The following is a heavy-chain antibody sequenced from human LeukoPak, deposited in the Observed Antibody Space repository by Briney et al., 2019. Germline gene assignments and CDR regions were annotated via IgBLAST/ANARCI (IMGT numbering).Heavy chain of an antibody. Sequence: GSLRLSCAASGFTFDDYAMHWVRQAPGKGLEWVSLISGDGGSTYYADSVKGRFTISRDNSKNSLYLQMNSLRTEDTALYYCAKDSRFMITFGGVIIPTHTFYVDVWGKGTTVTVSS. CDR1: GFTFDDYA. J-gene: IGHJ6*03. CDR2: ISGDGGST. V-gene: IGHV3-43*02. D-gene: IGHD3-16*01. CDR3: AKDSRFMITFGGVIIPTHTFYVDV.